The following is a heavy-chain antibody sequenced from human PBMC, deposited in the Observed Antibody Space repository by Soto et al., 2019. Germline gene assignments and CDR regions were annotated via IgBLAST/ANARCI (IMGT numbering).Heavy chain of an antibody. Sequence: PXXTLSLRYTVSGGSIRSGGYYWSCIRQPPGKGLEWIGYIYYSGSTNYNPSLKSRVTISVDTSKNQFSLKLSSVTAADTAVYYCARASGVAVAGTCHDYWGQGTLVTVSS. V-gene: IGHV4-61*08. CDR2: IYYSGST. CDR3: ARASGVAVAGTCHDY. CDR1: GGSIRSGGYY. D-gene: IGHD6-19*01. J-gene: IGHJ4*02.